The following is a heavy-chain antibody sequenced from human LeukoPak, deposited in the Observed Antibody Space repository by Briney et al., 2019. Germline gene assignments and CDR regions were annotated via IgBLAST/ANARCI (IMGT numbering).Heavy chain of an antibody. CDR1: GGSISGYY. CDR3: AHFGGRYYIGSNWFDP. V-gene: IGHV4-59*08. Sequence: SETLSLTCSVSGGSISGYYWSWIRQPPGKGLEWIGYIHYSGSTHYNPSLKSRVTISVDTSKNQFSLKLSSVTAADTAVYYCAHFGGRYYIGSNWFDPWGQGTLVTVSS. J-gene: IGHJ5*02. CDR2: IHYSGST. D-gene: IGHD1-26*01.